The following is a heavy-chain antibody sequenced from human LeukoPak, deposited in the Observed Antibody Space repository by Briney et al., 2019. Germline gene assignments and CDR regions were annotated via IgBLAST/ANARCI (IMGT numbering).Heavy chain of an antibody. V-gene: IGHV4-61*01. CDR3: ARAMYCSGGGCYGTGRQETSFDAFDI. J-gene: IGHJ3*02. D-gene: IGHD2-15*01. CDR1: GGSVSSGSYY. CDR2: IYYSGST. Sequence: SETLSLTCTVSGGSVSSGSYYWSWIRQPPGKGLEWIGYIYYSGSTNYNPSLKSRVTISVDTSKNQFSLKLSSVTAADTAVYYCARAMYCSGGGCYGTGRQETSFDAFDIWGQGTMVTVSS.